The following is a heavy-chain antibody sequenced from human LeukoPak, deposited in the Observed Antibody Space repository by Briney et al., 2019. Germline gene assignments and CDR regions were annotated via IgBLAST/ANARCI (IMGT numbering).Heavy chain of an antibody. CDR3: AKGLITMVRGAPSL. CDR1: GFTFDDYA. V-gene: IGHV3-9*01. Sequence: HPGGSLRLSCAASGFTFDDYAMHWVRQAPGKGLEWVPGISWNSGSIGYADSVKGRFTISRDNAKNSLYLQMNSLRDEDTALYYCAKGLITMVRGAPSLWGQGTLVTVSS. D-gene: IGHD3-10*01. J-gene: IGHJ1*01. CDR2: ISWNSGSI.